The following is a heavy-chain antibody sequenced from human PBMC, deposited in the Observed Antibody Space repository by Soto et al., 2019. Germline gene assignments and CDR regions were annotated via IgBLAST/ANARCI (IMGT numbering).Heavy chain of an antibody. Sequence: ASVKVSCKASGYTFTSYYMHWVRQAPGQGLEWMGIINPSGGSTSYAQKFQGRVTMTRDTSTSTVYMELSSLRSEDTAVYYCARPGGYYDSSVYPYYFAYGGGGALVTVPS. D-gene: IGHD3-22*01. CDR2: INPSGGST. CDR1: GYTFTSYY. J-gene: IGHJ4*02. CDR3: ARPGGYYDSSVYPYYFAY. V-gene: IGHV1-46*01.